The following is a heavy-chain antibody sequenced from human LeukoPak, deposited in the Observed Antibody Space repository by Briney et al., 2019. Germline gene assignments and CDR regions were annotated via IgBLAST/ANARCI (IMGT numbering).Heavy chain of an antibody. CDR3: ARGLPGYCSGDSCYCYFDS. J-gene: IGHJ4*02. CDR1: GYTFTSYG. V-gene: IGHV1-18*01. CDR2: ISAYNGNT. D-gene: IGHD2-15*01. Sequence: GASVKVSCKASGYTFTSYGFSWVRQAPGQGLEWMGWISAYNGNTNYAQKLQGRVTMTTDTSTSTAYMELRSPRSDDTAVYYCARGLPGYCSGDSCYCYFDSWGQGTLVTVSS.